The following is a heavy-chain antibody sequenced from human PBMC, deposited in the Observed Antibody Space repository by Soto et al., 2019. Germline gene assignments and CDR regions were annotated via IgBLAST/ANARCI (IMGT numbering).Heavy chain of an antibody. CDR1: GFTFSSYW. J-gene: IGHJ2*01. CDR2: INPDGRGT. D-gene: IGHD1-26*01. V-gene: IGHV3-74*01. Sequence: EVQLVESGGGLVQPGGSLTLSCAASGFTFSSYWMPWVRQAPGKGVVWVSRINPDGRGTNYADSVKGQFTISRDNAKNTRYLQMNILRPEDTAVYYCARVGQGAWYFDLWGRGTLVTVSS. CDR3: ARVGQGAWYFDL.